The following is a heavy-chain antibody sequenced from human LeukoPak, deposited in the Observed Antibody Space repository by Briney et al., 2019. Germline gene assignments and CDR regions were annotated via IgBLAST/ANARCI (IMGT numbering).Heavy chain of an antibody. V-gene: IGHV1-69*13. D-gene: IGHD6-19*01. Sequence: GASVKVSCKASGGTFSSYAISWVRQAPGQGLEWMGGIIPIFGTANYAQKFQGRATITADESTSTAYMELSSLRSEDTAVYYCAREGAVAGDDYYYYGMDVWGQGTTVTVSS. CDR2: IIPIFGTA. CDR1: GGTFSSYA. CDR3: AREGAVAGDDYYYYGMDV. J-gene: IGHJ6*02.